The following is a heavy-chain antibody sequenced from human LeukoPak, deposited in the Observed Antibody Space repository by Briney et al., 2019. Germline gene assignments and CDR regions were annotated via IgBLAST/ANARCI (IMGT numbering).Heavy chain of an antibody. CDR1: GYTFTSYD. CDR2: KNPNSGNT. V-gene: IGHV1-8*01. Sequence: ASVKVSCKASGYTFTSYDINWVRQATGQGLEWMGWKNPNSGNTGYAQKFQGRVTMTRNTSISTAYMELSSLRSEDTAVYYCARGSRLWVTLNNWFDPWGQGTLVTVSS. J-gene: IGHJ5*02. D-gene: IGHD5-18*01. CDR3: ARGSRLWVTLNNWFDP.